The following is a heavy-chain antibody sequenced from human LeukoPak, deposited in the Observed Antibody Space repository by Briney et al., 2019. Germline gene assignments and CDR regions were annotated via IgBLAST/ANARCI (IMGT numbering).Heavy chain of an antibody. CDR1: GGTFSSYA. D-gene: IGHD3-10*01. V-gene: IGHV1-69*04. CDR3: ARASYGSGSYYNSGGFYYFDY. CDR2: IIPILGIA. J-gene: IGHJ4*02. Sequence: ASVKVSCKASGGTFSSYAISWVRQAPGHGLEWMGRIIPILGIANYAQKFQGRVTITADTSTSTAYMELRRLRSDDTAVYYCARASYGSGSYYNSGGFYYFDYWGQGTLVTVSS.